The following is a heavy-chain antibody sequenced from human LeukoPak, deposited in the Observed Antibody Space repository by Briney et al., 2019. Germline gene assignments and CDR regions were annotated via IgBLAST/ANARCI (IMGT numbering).Heavy chain of an antibody. CDR3: ARVEDDGNYHENYFDY. V-gene: IGHV3-30*03. J-gene: IGHJ4*02. D-gene: IGHD1-7*01. Sequence: PGGSLRLSCAASGFTFSSYGMHWVRQAPGKGLEWVAVILYDGSNKYYADSVKGRFTISGDNSKNTLYLQMTSLRVEDTAVYYCARVEDDGNYHENYFDYWGQGTLVTVSS. CDR2: ILYDGSNK. CDR1: GFTFSSYG.